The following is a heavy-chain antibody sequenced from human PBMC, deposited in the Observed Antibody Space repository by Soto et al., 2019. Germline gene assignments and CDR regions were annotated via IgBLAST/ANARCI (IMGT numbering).Heavy chain of an antibody. V-gene: IGHV3-30*18. J-gene: IGHJ4*02. Sequence: QVPLVESGGGVVQPGRSLRLSCAASGFTFSSYGMHWVRQAPGKGLEWVAVISYDGSNKYYADSVKGRFTISRDNSKNTLYLQMNSLRAEDTAVYYCAKETGDTASDYWGQGTLVTVSS. D-gene: IGHD5-18*01. CDR3: AKETGDTASDY. CDR2: ISYDGSNK. CDR1: GFTFSSYG.